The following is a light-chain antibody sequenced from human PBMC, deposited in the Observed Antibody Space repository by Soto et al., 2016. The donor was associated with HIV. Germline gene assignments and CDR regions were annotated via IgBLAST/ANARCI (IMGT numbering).Light chain of an antibody. V-gene: IGLV3-21*03. CDR3: QVWDSGSDHVV. CDR2: DDS. CDR1: NIGDKS. Sequence: SYELTQPPSVSVAPGKTARITCGGNNIGDKSVHWYQQKPGQAPVLVVYDDSDRPSGIPERFSGSNSGNAATLIISGVDAGDEADYYCQVWDSGSDHVVFGGGTKLTVL. J-gene: IGLJ2*01.